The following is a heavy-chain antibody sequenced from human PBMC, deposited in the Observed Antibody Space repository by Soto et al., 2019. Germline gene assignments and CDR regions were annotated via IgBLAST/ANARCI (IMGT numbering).Heavy chain of an antibody. CDR2: IKQGGTET. J-gene: IGHJ6*02. V-gene: IGHV3-7*01. Sequence: PGGSLRLSCVGSGLSLSNIWTSWVRQAPGKGLEWVANIKQGGTETYYVDSVKGRFTISKDHAKNSLYLQMNSLRAEDTAVYYCGRELIVVVPAATPYYYYYGMDVWGQGTRVTVSS. CDR3: GRELIVVVPAATPYYYYYGMDV. CDR1: GLSLSNIW. D-gene: IGHD2-2*01.